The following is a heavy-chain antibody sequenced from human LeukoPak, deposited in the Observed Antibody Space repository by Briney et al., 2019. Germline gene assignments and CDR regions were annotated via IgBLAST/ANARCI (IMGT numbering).Heavy chain of an antibody. CDR2: IRSKAYGGTT. V-gene: IGHV3-49*03. CDR1: GFTFGDYA. J-gene: IGHJ4*02. CDR3: TRNMDIAMADY. D-gene: IGHD5-18*01. Sequence: GGSLRLSVTASGFTFGDYAMSWFGEAPGKGLEWVGFIRSKAYGGTTEYAASVKGRFTISRDDSKSIAYLQMNSLKTEDTAVYYCTRNMDIAMADYWGQGTLVTVSS.